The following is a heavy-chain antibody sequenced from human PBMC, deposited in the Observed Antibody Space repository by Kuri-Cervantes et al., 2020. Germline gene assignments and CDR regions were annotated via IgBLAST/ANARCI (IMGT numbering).Heavy chain of an antibody. CDR2: ISYDGSNK. Sequence: GESLKISCAASGFTFSSYAMHWVRQAPGKGLEWVAVISYDGSNKYYADSVKGRFTISRDNSKNTLYLQMNSLRAEDTAVYYCAREGIAVAGHGGYDYWGQGTLVTVSS. CDR3: AREGIAVAGHGGYDY. CDR1: GFTFSSYA. D-gene: IGHD6-19*01. V-gene: IGHV3-30-3*01. J-gene: IGHJ4*02.